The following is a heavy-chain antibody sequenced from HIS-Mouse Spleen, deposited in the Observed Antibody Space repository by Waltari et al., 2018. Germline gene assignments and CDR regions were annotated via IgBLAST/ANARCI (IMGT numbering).Heavy chain of an antibody. CDR2: IYYRGRT. D-gene: IGHD6-13*01. CDR1: GGSISSSSYY. V-gene: IGHV4-39*07. Sequence: QLQLQESGPGLVKPSETLSLTCTVSGGSISSSSYYWGWIRQPPGKGLEWIGSIYYRGRTYYNPSLKSRVTISVATSKNQFSLKLSSVTAADTAVYYCAREIPYSSSWYDWYFDLWGRGTLVTVSS. J-gene: IGHJ2*01. CDR3: AREIPYSSSWYDWYFDL.